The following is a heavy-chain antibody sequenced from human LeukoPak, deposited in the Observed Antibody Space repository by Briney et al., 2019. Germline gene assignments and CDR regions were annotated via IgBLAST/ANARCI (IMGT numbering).Heavy chain of an antibody. CDR2: IRSKAYGGTT. CDR3: TRKQWEPGAFDI. Sequence: PGGSLRLSCTASGFTFGDYAMSWFRQAPGKGLEWVGFIRSKAYGGTTEYAASVIGRFTISRDDSKSIAYLQMNSLKTEDTAVYYCTRKQWEPGAFDIWGQGTMVTVSS. J-gene: IGHJ3*02. CDR1: GFTFGDYA. V-gene: IGHV3-49*03. D-gene: IGHD1-26*01.